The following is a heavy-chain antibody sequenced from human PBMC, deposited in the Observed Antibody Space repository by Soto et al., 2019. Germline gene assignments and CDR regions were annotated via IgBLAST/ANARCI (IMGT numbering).Heavy chain of an antibody. CDR2: ISYDGSNK. Sequence: GGSLRLSCAASGFTFSSYGMHWVRQAPGKGLEWVAVISYDGSNKYYADSVKGRFTISRDNSKNTLYLQMNSLRAEDTAVYYCAKVTREEGDSSGYYYGPFDYWGQGTLVTVSS. D-gene: IGHD3-22*01. CDR1: GFTFSSYG. CDR3: AKVTREEGDSSGYYYGPFDY. V-gene: IGHV3-30*18. J-gene: IGHJ4*02.